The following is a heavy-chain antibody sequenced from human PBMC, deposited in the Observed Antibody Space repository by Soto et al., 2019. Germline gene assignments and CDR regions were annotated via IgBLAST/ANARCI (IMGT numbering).Heavy chain of an antibody. CDR2: IYYSETT. CDR3: ARLAAYDFWRGGNWFDT. V-gene: IGHV4-31*03. D-gene: IGHD3-3*01. CDR1: GGSISSGGYY. Sequence: PSETLSLTCTVSGGSISSGGYYWSWIRQHPGKGLEWIGYIYYSETTYYNPSLKSRVTISADTSNNQVSLMVTSVTVADTAVYYCARLAAYDFWRGGNWFDTWGQGVLVTVSS. J-gene: IGHJ5*02.